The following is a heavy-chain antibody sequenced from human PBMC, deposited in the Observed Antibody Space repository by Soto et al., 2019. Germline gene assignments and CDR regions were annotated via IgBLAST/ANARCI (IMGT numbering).Heavy chain of an antibody. CDR2: ISGSGDNT. V-gene: IGHV3-23*01. Sequence: EVQLLESGGGLVQPGGSLRLSCAASGFTFSNYAMPWVRQAPGKGLEWVSTISGSGDNTYYADSVRGRFTISRDNSKTTLYLKMTSLSADATAVYYCGNRPLAALHTDYWGQGTLVTVAS. CDR1: GFTFSNYA. J-gene: IGHJ4*02. D-gene: IGHD6-6*01. CDR3: GNRPLAALHTDY.